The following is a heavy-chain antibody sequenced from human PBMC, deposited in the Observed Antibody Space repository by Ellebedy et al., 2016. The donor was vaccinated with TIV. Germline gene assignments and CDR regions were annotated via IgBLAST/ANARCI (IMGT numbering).Heavy chain of an antibody. CDR2: FYSGSGA. Sequence: PGGSLRLSCAASGFTVSSNHMSWVRQAPGKGLEWVSVFYSGSGAYYADSVKGRFTISRDTSKNTLYLQMNSLRAEDTAVYYCARDQGIYGMDVWGQGTTVTVSS. D-gene: IGHD3-10*01. J-gene: IGHJ6*02. V-gene: IGHV3-53*01. CDR3: ARDQGIYGMDV. CDR1: GFTVSSNH.